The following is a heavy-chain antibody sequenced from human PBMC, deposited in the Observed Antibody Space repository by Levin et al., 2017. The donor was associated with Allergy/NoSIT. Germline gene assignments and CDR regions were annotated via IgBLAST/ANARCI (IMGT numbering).Heavy chain of an antibody. CDR2: IIPIFATA. J-gene: IGHJ4*02. CDR3: ATQIAAAGTGASFDY. Sequence: KISCKTSGGTFSSYTINWVRQAPGQGLEWMGGIIPIFATANYAQKFQGRVTITADESTTTAYMELSSLRSEDTAVYYCATQIAAAGTGASFDYWGQGTLVTVSS. CDR1: GGTFSSYT. D-gene: IGHD6-13*01. V-gene: IGHV1-69*01.